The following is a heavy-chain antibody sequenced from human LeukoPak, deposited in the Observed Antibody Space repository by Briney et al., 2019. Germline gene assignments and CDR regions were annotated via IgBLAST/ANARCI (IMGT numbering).Heavy chain of an antibody. D-gene: IGHD3-16*01. Sequence: GGSLRLPCAASGFTFSSYAMHWVRQAPGKGLQWVAVIWYDGSSKYYADSVKGRFTISRDNSKNTLYLQMNSLRAEDTAVYYCAKVLRGSSSAFGLLPWGQGTLVTVSS. CDR2: IWYDGSSK. V-gene: IGHV3-33*06. CDR3: AKVLRGSSSAFGLLP. J-gene: IGHJ5*02. CDR1: GFTFSSYA.